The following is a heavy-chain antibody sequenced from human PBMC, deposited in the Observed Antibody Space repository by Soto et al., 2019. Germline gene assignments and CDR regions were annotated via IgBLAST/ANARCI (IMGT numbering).Heavy chain of an antibody. J-gene: IGHJ6*03. CDR1: GFTFSSYS. CDR2: ISSSSSTI. Sequence: GGSLRLSCAASGFTFSSYSMNWVRQAPGKGLEWVSYISSSSSTIYYADSVKGRFTISRDNAKNSLYLQMNSLRAEDTAVYYSARTPPDLGELSDPMYVWGKGTTVTVSS. D-gene: IGHD3-16*02. V-gene: IGHV3-48*01. CDR3: ARTPPDLGELSDPMYV.